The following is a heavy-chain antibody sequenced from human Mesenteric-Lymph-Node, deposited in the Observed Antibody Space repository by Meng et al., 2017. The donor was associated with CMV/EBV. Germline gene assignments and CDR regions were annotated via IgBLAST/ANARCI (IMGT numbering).Heavy chain of an antibody. CDR2: IYPGDSDT. V-gene: IGHV5-51*01. Sequence: KVSCKGSGYSFISHWIGWVRQTPGKGLEWMGIIYPGDSDTRYSPSFQGQVTISADKSISTAYLQWSSLKASDTAMYYCALGRLLLYWTLDYWGQGTLVTVSS. CDR3: ALGRLLLYWTLDY. D-gene: IGHD2-2*02. CDR1: GYSFISHW. J-gene: IGHJ4*02.